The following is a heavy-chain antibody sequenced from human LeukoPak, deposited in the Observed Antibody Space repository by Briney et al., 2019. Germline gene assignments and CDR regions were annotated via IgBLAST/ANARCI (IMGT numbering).Heavy chain of an antibody. CDR3: AKERDYGPADY. J-gene: IGHJ4*02. D-gene: IGHD4/OR15-4a*01. Sequence: PGRSLRLSCAASGFIFSTYGMHWVRQAPGKGLEWVALISFDGNVKYYIDSVKGRFTISRDNSKNTVYLQMNSLRAEDTAIYYCAKERDYGPADYWGQGTLVTVSS. CDR1: GFIFSTYG. CDR2: ISFDGNVK. V-gene: IGHV3-30*18.